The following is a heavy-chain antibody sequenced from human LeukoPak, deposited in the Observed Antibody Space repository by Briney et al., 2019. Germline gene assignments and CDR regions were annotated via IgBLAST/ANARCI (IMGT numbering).Heavy chain of an antibody. CDR2: INHGGST. CDR3: ARGARRWYSSSSPYYFDY. V-gene: IGHV4-34*01. D-gene: IGHD6-6*01. Sequence: GSLRLSCAASGFTFSSYEMNWVRQPPGKGLEWIGEINHGGSTNYNPSLKSRVTISVDTSKNQFSLKLSSVTAADTAVYYCARGARRWYSSSSPYYFDYWGQGTLVTVSS. J-gene: IGHJ4*02. CDR1: GFTFSSYE.